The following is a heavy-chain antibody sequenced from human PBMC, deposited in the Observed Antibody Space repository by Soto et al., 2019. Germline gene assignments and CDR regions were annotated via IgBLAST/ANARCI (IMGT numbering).Heavy chain of an antibody. CDR1: GYTFSGYY. J-gene: IGHJ4*02. CDR3: TRRDSSGYYASDY. D-gene: IGHD3-22*01. Sequence: QVQLVQSGAEVKKPGASVKVSSKASGYTFSGYYMHWVRQAPGQGLEWMGGVNPNSGGTYYAQKFQGRVTMTRDTSITTAYMELSILRSDDTAVYYCTRRDSSGYYASDYWGQGTLVTVSS. CDR2: VNPNSGGT. V-gene: IGHV1-2*02.